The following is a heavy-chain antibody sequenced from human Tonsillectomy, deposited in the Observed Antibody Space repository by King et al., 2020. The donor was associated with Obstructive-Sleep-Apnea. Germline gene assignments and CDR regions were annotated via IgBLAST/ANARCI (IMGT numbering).Heavy chain of an antibody. D-gene: IGHD3-22*01. CDR2: IIPILGIA. CDR3: EGGGSSGYYRPNFDY. Sequence: QLVQSGAEVKKPGSSVKVSCKASGGTFSSYAISWVRQAPGQGLEWMGRIIPILGIANYAQKFQGRVTITADKSTSTAYMELSSLRSEDTAVYYCEGGGSSGYYRPNFDYWGQGTLVTVSS. CDR1: GGTFSSYA. J-gene: IGHJ4*02. V-gene: IGHV1-69*04.